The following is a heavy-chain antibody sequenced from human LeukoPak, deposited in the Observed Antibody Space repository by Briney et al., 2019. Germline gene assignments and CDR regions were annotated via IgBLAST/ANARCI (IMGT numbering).Heavy chain of an antibody. CDR3: ARPPYGDYAPDAFDL. CDR1: GYSISSGYY. CDR2: IYYIGST. D-gene: IGHD4-17*01. J-gene: IGHJ3*01. Sequence: PSETLSLTCAVSGYSISSGYYWGWIRQPPGKGLEWIGSIYYIGSTFYNPSLKSRVTIFVDTSKNQFSLKLSSLTAADTAVYYCARPPYGDYAPDAFDLWGQGTMVIVSS. V-gene: IGHV4-38-2*01.